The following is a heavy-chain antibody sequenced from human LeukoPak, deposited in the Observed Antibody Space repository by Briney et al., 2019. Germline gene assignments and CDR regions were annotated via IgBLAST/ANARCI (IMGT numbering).Heavy chain of an antibody. Sequence: GGSLRLSCAASGFTFSSYVMYWVRQAPGKGLEYVSSISSNGGSTYYANSVKGRFTISRDNSKNTLYLQMGSLRAEDTAVYYCARSIVRGITAALDYWGQGALVTVSS. V-gene: IGHV3-64*01. CDR2: ISSNGGST. J-gene: IGHJ4*02. D-gene: IGHD6-13*01. CDR1: GFTFSSYV. CDR3: ARSIVRGITAALDY.